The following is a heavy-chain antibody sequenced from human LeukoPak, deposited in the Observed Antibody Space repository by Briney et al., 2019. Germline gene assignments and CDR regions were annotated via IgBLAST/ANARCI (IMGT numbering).Heavy chain of an antibody. Sequence: GGSLRLSCAATGFRFSSYDMHWVRQAPGKGLEWVAAISAEGDIQIYLDSVMGRFTISRDNGKNSLLLQMNSLRAEDTALYYCARGYSRAAFDIWGQGTVVAVST. CDR2: ISAEGDIQ. V-gene: IGHV3-30-3*01. J-gene: IGHJ3*02. CDR1: GFRFSSYD. CDR3: ARGYSRAAFDI. D-gene: IGHD2-15*01.